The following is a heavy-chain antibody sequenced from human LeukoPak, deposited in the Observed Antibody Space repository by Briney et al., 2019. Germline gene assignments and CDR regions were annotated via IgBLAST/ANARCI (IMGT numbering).Heavy chain of an antibody. CDR2: FSWNSGSI. D-gene: IGHD1-20*01. J-gene: IGHJ5*02. CDR1: GFTFDDYA. Sequence: PGGSLRLSCAASGFTFDDYAMHWVRQAPGKGLEWVSGFSWNSGSIGYADSVKGRFTISRDNAKNSLYLQMNSLRAEDMALYYCAKGPYNWNDAGWFDPWGQGTLVTVSS. V-gene: IGHV3-9*03. CDR3: AKGPYNWNDAGWFDP.